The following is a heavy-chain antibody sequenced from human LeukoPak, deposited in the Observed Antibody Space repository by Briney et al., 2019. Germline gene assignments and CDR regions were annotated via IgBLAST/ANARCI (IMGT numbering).Heavy chain of an antibody. CDR3: ARGGKAAVRFDL. CDR2: IYYSGST. V-gene: IGHV4-30-4*01. J-gene: IGHJ2*01. CDR1: GGSISSGDYY. D-gene: IGHD2-15*01. Sequence: PSETLSLTCTVSGGSISSGDYYWSWIRQPPGKGLEWIGYIYYSGSTYYNPSLKSRVTISVDTSKNQFSLKLSSVTAADTAVYYCARGGKAAVRFDLWGHGTLVTVSS.